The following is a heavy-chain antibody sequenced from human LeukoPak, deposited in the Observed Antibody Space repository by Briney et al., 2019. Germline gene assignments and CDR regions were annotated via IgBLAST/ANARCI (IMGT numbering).Heavy chain of an antibody. CDR1: GYTFISYA. V-gene: IGHV7-4-1*02. J-gene: IGHJ3*02. CDR3: ARRQDYYASSGYSVADAFDI. D-gene: IGHD3-22*01. Sequence: VASVKVSCKASGYTFISYAMNWVRQAPGQGLEWMGWINTNTGNPTYAQGFTGRFVFSLDTSVSTSYLQISSLKAVDTAVYYCARRQDYYASSGYSVADAFDIWGQGTMVTVSS. CDR2: INTNTGNP.